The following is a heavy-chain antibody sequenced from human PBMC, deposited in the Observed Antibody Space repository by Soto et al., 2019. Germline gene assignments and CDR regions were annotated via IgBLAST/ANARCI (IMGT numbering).Heavy chain of an antibody. Sequence: VKVSCKASGYTFTSYYMHWVRQAPGQGLEWMGIINPSGGSTSYAQKFQGRVTMTRDTSTSTVYMELSSLRSEDTAVYYCARGEAAAGDYYYYGMDVWGQGTTVTVSS. CDR2: INPSGGST. V-gene: IGHV1-46*01. CDR1: GYTFTSYY. J-gene: IGHJ6*02. CDR3: ARGEAAAGDYYYYGMDV. D-gene: IGHD6-13*01.